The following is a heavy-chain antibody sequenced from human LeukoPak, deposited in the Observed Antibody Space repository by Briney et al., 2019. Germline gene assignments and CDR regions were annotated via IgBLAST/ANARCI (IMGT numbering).Heavy chain of an antibody. V-gene: IGHV3-33*07. CDR3: AQGHYDGNSEFLDN. CDR1: GFSFNSYG. J-gene: IGHJ4*02. Sequence: PGRSLRLSCAASGFSFNSYGMYWVRQAPGKGLEWVALIYNDGGLPNYLDSVRGRFTISRDNSKNTLYLQMDSLRVEDTAVYYCAQGHYDGNSEFLDNWGQGSLVIVSS. CDR2: IYNDGGLP. D-gene: IGHD4-23*01.